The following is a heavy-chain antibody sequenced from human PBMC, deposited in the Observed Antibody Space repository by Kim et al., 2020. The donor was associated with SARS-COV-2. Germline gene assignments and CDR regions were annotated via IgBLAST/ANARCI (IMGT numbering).Heavy chain of an antibody. CDR2: ISYDGSNK. D-gene: IGHD3-22*01. CDR3: AKQSSSSGHHRYYYYGM. V-gene: IGHV3-30*18. J-gene: IGHJ6*01. Sequence: GGSLRLSCAASGFTFSSYGMHWVRQAPGKGLEWVAVISYDGSNKYYADSVKGRFTISRDNSKNTLYLQMNSLRAEDTAVYYCAKQSSSSGHHRYYYYGM. CDR1: GFTFSSYG.